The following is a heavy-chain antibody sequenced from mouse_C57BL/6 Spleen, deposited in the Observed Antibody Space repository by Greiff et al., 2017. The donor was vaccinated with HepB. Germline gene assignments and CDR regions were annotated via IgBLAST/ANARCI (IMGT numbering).Heavy chain of an antibody. CDR2: IDPENGDT. D-gene: IGHD1-1*01. CDR1: GFNIKDDY. CDR3: TTNDYGSSRYYFDY. J-gene: IGHJ2*01. Sequence: EVKLQQSGAELVRPGASVKLSCTASGFNIKDDYMHWVKQRPEQGLEWIGWIDPENGDTEYASKFQGKATITADTSSNTAYLQLSSLTSEDTAVYYCTTNDYGSSRYYFDYWGQGTTLTVSS. V-gene: IGHV14-4*01.